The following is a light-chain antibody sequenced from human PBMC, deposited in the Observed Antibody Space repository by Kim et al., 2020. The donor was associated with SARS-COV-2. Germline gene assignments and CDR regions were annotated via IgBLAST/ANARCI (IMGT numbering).Light chain of an antibody. CDR1: NIENKN. CDR2: RDI. V-gene: IGLV3-9*01. Sequence: SVALGQTATITCGGDNIENKNVHWYQQKPGQAPVLVIYRDINRPSGIPERFSGSNSGNAATLTISGAQAGDEADYFCQVWDRTTVFGGGTQLTVL. CDR3: QVWDRTTV. J-gene: IGLJ2*01.